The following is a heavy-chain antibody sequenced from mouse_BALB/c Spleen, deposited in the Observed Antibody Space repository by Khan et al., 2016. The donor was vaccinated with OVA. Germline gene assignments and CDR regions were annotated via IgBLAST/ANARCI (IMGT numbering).Heavy chain of an antibody. V-gene: IGHV5-6*01. D-gene: IGHD1-1*01. J-gene: IGHJ3*01. CDR1: GFTFSTYG. Sequence: EVQLQESGGDLVKPGGSLKLSCAASGFTFSTYGMSWVRQTPEKRLEWVATISTGGTYTYSPDSVKGRFTISRDNAKNPLYLQLSSLKSEDTAIYDGSRLAYYYNSEGFAYWGQGTLVTVSA. CDR3: SRLAYYYNSEGFAY. CDR2: ISTGGTYT.